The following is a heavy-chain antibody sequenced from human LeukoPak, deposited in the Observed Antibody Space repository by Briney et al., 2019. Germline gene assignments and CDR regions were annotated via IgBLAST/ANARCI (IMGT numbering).Heavy chain of an antibody. CDR3: AKDLRITMVRGVIIDAFDI. CDR2: ISGSGGST. CDR1: GFTFSSYA. V-gene: IGHV3-23*01. D-gene: IGHD3-10*01. Sequence: GGSLRLSCAASGFTFSSYAMSWVRQAPGKGLEWVSAISGSGGSTYYADSVKGRFTISRDNSKNTLYLQMNSLRAEDTAVYYCAKDLRITMVRGVIIDAFDIWGQGTMVTVSS. J-gene: IGHJ3*02.